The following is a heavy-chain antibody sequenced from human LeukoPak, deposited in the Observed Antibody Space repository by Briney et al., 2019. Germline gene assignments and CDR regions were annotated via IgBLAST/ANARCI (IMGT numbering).Heavy chain of an antibody. CDR1: GFTFGSYA. D-gene: IGHD5-12*01. Sequence: PGGSLRLSCTGSGFTFGSYALHWVRQAPGKGLEWVAVTFSNGDIAYYGDSAKGRFTISRDNSKNTLYLQMNSLRSEDTAIYYCARGGVATVHFYFDYWGQGALVTVSS. J-gene: IGHJ4*02. V-gene: IGHV3-30-3*01. CDR3: ARGGVATVHFYFDY. CDR2: TFSNGDIA.